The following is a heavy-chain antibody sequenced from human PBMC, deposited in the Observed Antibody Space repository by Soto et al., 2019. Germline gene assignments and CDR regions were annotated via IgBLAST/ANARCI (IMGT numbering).Heavy chain of an antibody. CDR2: ISYDGSNK. D-gene: IGHD3-10*01. CDR1: GFTFSNYG. J-gene: IGHJ6*02. CDR3: VKDVIALVRGVNPYYYYGMDV. Sequence: QVQLVESGGGVVQPGRSLRLSCAASGFTFSNYGMHWVRQAPGKGLEWVAVISYDGSNKYHGDSVKGRFTISRDNSKNTLYLQMNSLRAEDTAVYYCVKDVIALVRGVNPYYYYGMDVWGQGTTVTVSS. V-gene: IGHV3-30*18.